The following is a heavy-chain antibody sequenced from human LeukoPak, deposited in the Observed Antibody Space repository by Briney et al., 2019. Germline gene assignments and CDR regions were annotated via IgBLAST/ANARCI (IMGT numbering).Heavy chain of an antibody. CDR2: IYTSGSP. Sequence: SETLSLTCTVSGGPISSGSYYWSWIRQPAGKGLEWIGRIYTSGSPNYNPSLKSRHPISVYTSKNQFSQNRSTVTAADTAVYYCAGPEGDDSSGYYLDYWGQGTLVTVSS. J-gene: IGHJ4*02. V-gene: IGHV4-61*02. D-gene: IGHD3-22*01. CDR1: GGPISSGSYY. CDR3: AGPEGDDSSGYYLDY.